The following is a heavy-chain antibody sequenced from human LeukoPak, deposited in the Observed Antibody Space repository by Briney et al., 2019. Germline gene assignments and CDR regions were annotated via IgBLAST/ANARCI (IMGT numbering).Heavy chain of an antibody. J-gene: IGHJ6*02. CDR2: INYSGIT. V-gene: IGHV4-34*01. CDR3: ARGPFAPDV. CDR1: GGSFRGYY. Sequence: LSLTCGVYGGSFRGYYWGWIRQPPGKGLEWIGDINYSGITNYNPSLKSRVTISLDTSKNQFSLKVTSVTAADTAVYYCARGPFAPDVWGQGTTVTVSS.